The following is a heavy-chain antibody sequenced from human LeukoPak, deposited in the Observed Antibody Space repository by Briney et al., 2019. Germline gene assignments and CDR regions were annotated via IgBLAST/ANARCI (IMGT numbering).Heavy chain of an antibody. D-gene: IGHD6-6*01. CDR1: GGSISSGGYS. CDR3: ARHEYSSEIDY. J-gene: IGHJ4*02. Sequence: SKTLSLTCAVSGGSISSGGYSWSWIRQPPGKGLEWIGYIYYSGSTNYNPSLKSRVTISVDTSKNQFSLKLSSVTAADTAVYYCARHEYSSEIDYWGQGTLVTVSS. V-gene: IGHV4-61*08. CDR2: IYYSGST.